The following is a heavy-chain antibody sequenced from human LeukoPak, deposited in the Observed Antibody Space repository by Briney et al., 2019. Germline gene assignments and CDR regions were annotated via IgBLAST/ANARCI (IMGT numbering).Heavy chain of an antibody. CDR1: GFTFSSYA. V-gene: IGHV3-23*01. CDR2: ISGSGGST. J-gene: IGHJ4*02. D-gene: IGHD2-2*01. CDR3: ARELGYCSSTSCSKIFDY. Sequence: GSLRLSCAASGFTFSSYAMSWVRQAPGKGLEWVSAISGSGGSTYYADSVKGRFTISRDNSKNTLYLQMNSLRAADTAVYYCARELGYCSSTSCSKIFDYWGQGTLVTVSS.